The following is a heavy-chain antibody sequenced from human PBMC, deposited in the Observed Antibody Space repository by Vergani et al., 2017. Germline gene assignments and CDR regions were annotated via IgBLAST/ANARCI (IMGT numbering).Heavy chain of an antibody. D-gene: IGHD3-10*01. CDR1: GGSFSGYY. V-gene: IGHV4-34*01. CDR3: ARRGIYGSGSYRPFDY. Sequence: QLQLQESGPGLLKPSETLSLTCAVYGGSFSGYYWSWIRQPPGKGLEWIGEINHSGSTNYNPSLKSRVTISVDTSKNQFSLKLSSVTAADTAVYYCARRGIYGSGSYRPFDYWGQGTLVSVSS. CDR2: INHSGST. J-gene: IGHJ4*02.